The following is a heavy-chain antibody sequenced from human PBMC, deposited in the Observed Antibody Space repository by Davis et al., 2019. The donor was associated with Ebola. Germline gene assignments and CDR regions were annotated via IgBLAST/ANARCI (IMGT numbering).Heavy chain of an antibody. Sequence: GESLKISCAASGFTFSSYWMSWVRQAPGKGLEWVANIKQDGSEKYYVDSVKGRFTISRDNAKNSLYLQMNSLRAEDTAVYYCARLGESYYDILTGYQARYNWFDPWGQGTLVTVSS. CDR3: ARLGESYYDILTGYQARYNWFDP. CDR1: GFTFSSYW. CDR2: IKQDGSEK. V-gene: IGHV3-7*01. D-gene: IGHD3-9*01. J-gene: IGHJ5*02.